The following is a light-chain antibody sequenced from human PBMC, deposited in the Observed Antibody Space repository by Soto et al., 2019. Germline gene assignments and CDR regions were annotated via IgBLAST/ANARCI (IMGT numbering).Light chain of an antibody. J-gene: IGKJ3*01. Sequence: EIVWTQSPGTLSLSPGERATLSCRASQSVNSRYLAWYQQKPGQAPRLLIYGASSRATGIPDRFSGSVSGTDFSLTISRLEPEDFAVYYCQQYTLSRFTFGPGTKVDIK. CDR1: QSVNSRY. CDR3: QQYTLSRFT. CDR2: GAS. V-gene: IGKV3-20*01.